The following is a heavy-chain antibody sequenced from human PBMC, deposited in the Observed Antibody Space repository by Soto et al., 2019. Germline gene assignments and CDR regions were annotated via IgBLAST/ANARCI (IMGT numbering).Heavy chain of an antibody. D-gene: IGHD4-17*01. CDR1: GGSISSGGYY. V-gene: IGHV4-31*03. Sequence: PSETLSLTCTVSGGSISSGGYYWSWIRQHPGKGLEWIGYIYYSGSTYYNPSLKSRVTISVDTSKNQFSLKLSSVTAADTAVYYCARILYGDYAVYFYYWGQGTLVTVSS. CDR3: ARILYGDYAVYFYY. CDR2: IYYSGST. J-gene: IGHJ4*02.